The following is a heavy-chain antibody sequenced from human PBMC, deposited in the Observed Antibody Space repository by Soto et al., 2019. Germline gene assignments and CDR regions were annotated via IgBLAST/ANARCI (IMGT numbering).Heavy chain of an antibody. Sequence: QVQLQQWGAGLLKPSETLSLTCAVYGGFVSSGSYYWSWIRQPPGKGLEWIGEMSHSGGTHFNPSLKSRVTISVDPSKNQSSRKMSSGPAADPALFYCALEERGMETTAFVVFDTWGPGQWSPSLQ. CDR2: MSHSGGT. CDR1: GGFVSSGSYY. J-gene: IGHJ3*02. V-gene: IGHV4-34*01. D-gene: IGHD2-21*01. CDR3: ALEERGMETTAFVVFDT.